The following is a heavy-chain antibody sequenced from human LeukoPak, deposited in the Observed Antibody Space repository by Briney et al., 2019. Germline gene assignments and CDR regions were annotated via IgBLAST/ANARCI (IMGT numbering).Heavy chain of an antibody. CDR3: ASAPYSSGWYDY. J-gene: IGHJ4*02. CDR2: INPSGGST. D-gene: IGHD6-19*01. V-gene: IGHV1-46*01. Sequence: ASVKVSCKASGYTFTSYYMHWVRQAPGRGLEWMGIINPSGGSTSYAQKFQGRGTMTRDTSTSTVYMELSSLRSEDTAVYYCASAPYSSGWYDYWGQGTLVTVSS. CDR1: GYTFTSYY.